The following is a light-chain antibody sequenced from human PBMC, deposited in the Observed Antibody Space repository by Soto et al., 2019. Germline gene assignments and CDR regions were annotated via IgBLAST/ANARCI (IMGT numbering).Light chain of an antibody. CDR2: QVT. V-gene: IGLV2-14*01. Sequence: QSALTQHASVSGSPGQSITISCTGTSSDVGTRNFVSWNQQHPGKAPKLMIYQVTNRPSGVSNRFSGSKSGNTASLTISGLQAEDEADYYCSSYTDSTNYVFGTGTKVTVL. J-gene: IGLJ1*01. CDR3: SSYTDSTNYV. CDR1: SSDVGTRNF.